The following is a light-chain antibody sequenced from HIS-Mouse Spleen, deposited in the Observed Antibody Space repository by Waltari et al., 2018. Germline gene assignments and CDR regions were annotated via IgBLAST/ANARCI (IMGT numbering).Light chain of an antibody. CDR2: EVS. CDR1: QTLLHSDGKTY. Sequence: DIVLTHTRLSLSVPPGQPATISXKSSQTLLHSDGKTYLYLYLQKPGQSPQLLIYEVSXXFXGVPDXXSGSGSGTDFTLKISRVEAEDVGVYYCMQGIHLPLTFGGGTKVEIK. J-gene: IGKJ4*01. CDR3: MQGIHLPLT. V-gene: IGKV2-29*03.